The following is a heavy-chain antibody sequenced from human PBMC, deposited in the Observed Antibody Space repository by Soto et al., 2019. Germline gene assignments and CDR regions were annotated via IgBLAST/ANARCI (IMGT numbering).Heavy chain of an antibody. V-gene: IGHV3-30*18. D-gene: IGHD1-7*01. CDR2: ISNDGSHT. J-gene: IGHJ4*02. CDR3: AKGELHPTSCHFDY. Sequence: GGSLRLSCAVSGFTFSSHGMHWVRQAPGKGLEWVAVISNDGSHTYYAESVKGRFTIFRDNSKNTLYLQMNSLRVEDTAVYYCAKGELHPTSCHFDYWGQGTLVTVSS. CDR1: GFTFSSHG.